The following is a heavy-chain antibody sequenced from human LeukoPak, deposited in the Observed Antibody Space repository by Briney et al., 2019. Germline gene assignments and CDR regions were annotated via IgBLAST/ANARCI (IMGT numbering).Heavy chain of an antibody. D-gene: IGHD4-23*01. CDR1: GGSISSSSYY. Sequence: SETLSLTCTVSGGSISSSSYYWGWIRQPPGKGLEWIGSIYYSGSTYYNPSLKSRVSISVDTPKNQFSLKLSSVTAADTAVYYCANSANYGGNSGYFDYWGQGTLVTVSS. J-gene: IGHJ4*02. CDR3: ANSANYGGNSGYFDY. V-gene: IGHV4-39*01. CDR2: IYYSGST.